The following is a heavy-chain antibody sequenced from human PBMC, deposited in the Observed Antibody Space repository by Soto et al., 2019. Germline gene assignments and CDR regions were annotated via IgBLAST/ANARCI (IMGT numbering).Heavy chain of an antibody. V-gene: IGHV4-34*01. J-gene: IGHJ5*02. Sequence: PSETLSLTCAVYGGSFSAYYWSWIRQPPGKGLEWIGEINHSGSTNYNPSLKSRVTISVDTSKNQFSLKLSSVTAADTAVYYCARVRYSGENWFDPWGQRTLVTVSS. D-gene: IGHD1-26*01. CDR3: ARVRYSGENWFDP. CDR2: INHSGST. CDR1: GGSFSAYY.